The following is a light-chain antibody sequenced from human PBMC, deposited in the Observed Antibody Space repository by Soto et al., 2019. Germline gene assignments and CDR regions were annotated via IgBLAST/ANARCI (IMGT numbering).Light chain of an antibody. J-gene: IGKJ1*01. CDR2: AAS. Sequence: DIQMTQSPSSLSTSIGDRVTITCRASQSISTYLNWYQQKPGKAPKLLIYAASTLQSAVPSRFSGSGTGTDFTLTISRLQPEDFATYYCQQSYSLPPTFGQGTKVEIK. CDR3: QQSYSLPPT. V-gene: IGKV1-39*01. CDR1: QSISTY.